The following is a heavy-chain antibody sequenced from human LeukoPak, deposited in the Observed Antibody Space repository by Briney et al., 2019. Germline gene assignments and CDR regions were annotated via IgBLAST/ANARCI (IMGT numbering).Heavy chain of an antibody. V-gene: IGHV4-34*01. CDR1: GGSFSGYY. D-gene: IGHD3-10*01. J-gene: IGHJ4*02. Sequence: TSETLSLTCAVYGGSFSGYYWSWIRQPPGKGLEWIGEINHSGSTNYNPSLKSRVTISVDTSKNQFSLKPSSVTAADTAVYYCARVRFGQGLDYWGQGTLVTVSS. CDR2: INHSGST. CDR3: ARVRFGQGLDY.